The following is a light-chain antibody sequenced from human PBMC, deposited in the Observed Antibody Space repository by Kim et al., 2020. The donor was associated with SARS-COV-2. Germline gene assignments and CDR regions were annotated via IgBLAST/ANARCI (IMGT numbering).Light chain of an antibody. J-gene: IGLJ2*01. CDR2: DNH. CDR1: SSNIRNYY. CDR3: GAWDTSLSIVV. V-gene: IGLV1-51*01. Sequence: GQQHTIACSESSSNIRNYYVSWSQQPPGTAPRLLIYDNHERPSGIPDRFSGSKSGTTATLGITGLQTGDEADYYCGAWDTSLSIVVFGGGTQLTVL.